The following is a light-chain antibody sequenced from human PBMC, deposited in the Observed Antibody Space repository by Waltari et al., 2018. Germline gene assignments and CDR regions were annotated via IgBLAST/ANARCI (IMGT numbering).Light chain of an antibody. J-gene: IGKJ2*01. CDR1: QSVSTSF. V-gene: IGKV3-20*01. CDR2: GAS. Sequence: EIVLTQSPATLSLSPGERATLSCRASQSVSTSFLAWYQQKPGQAPRLLIYGASNRATGIPDRFSGRGSGTDFTLTISRLEPEDFAVYYCQQYFSSPPYTFGQGTKLEIK. CDR3: QQYFSSPPYT.